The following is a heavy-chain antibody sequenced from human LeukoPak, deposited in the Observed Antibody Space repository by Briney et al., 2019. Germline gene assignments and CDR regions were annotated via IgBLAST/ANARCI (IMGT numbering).Heavy chain of an antibody. V-gene: IGHV3-15*01. D-gene: IGHD3-10*01. CDR3: TLIQGWGSGSYYRDF. CDR1: GLSISNDW. Sequence: GGSLRLSCAASGLSISNDWMSWVRQAPGKGLEWVARVKSKSAGETTDYAAPVKGRFTISRDDSKNTLYLQMNSLKTEDAAVYYCTLIQGWGSGSYYRDFWGQGTLVTVSS. CDR2: VKSKSAGETT. J-gene: IGHJ4*02.